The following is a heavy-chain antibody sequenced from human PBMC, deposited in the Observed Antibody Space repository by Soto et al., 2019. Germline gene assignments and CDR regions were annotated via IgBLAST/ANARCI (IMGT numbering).Heavy chain of an antibody. CDR1: GGSISSYY. CDR2: IYYTGST. V-gene: IGHV4-59*01. J-gene: IGHJ2*01. CDR3: ASFNWYFDL. Sequence: QVQLQESGPGLVKPSETLSLTCTVSGGSISSYYWGWIRQPPGKGLELIGYIYYTGSTNYNPSLKSPVTRSVDTSKYPFSLQLSSVTAAETAVYYCASFNWYFDLWGRGTLVTVSS.